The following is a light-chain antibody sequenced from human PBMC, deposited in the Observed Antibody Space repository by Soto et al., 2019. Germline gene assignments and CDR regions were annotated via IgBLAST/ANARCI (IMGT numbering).Light chain of an antibody. Sequence: EIVMTQSPATLSVSPGERATLSCRASQSVSSNLAWYQQKPGQAPRLLIYGASTRATGIPARFSGSGSGTEFTLTISSLQSEDSAVYYCQHYNNWPPLTFGQGTKV. CDR3: QHYNNWPPLT. CDR2: GAS. J-gene: IGKJ1*01. V-gene: IGKV3-15*01. CDR1: QSVSSN.